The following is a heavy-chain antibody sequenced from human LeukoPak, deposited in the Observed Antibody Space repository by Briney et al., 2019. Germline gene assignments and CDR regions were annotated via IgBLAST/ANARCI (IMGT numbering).Heavy chain of an antibody. CDR2: INPNSGGT. Sequence: ASVKVSCKASGYTFTDYYMHWVRQAPGQGLEWMGWINPNSGGTNYAQKFQGRVTMTRDTSISTAFMELTRLRSDDTAVYYCARTTAMVSNYFDYWGQGTLVTVSS. D-gene: IGHD5-18*01. CDR3: ARTTAMVSNYFDY. CDR1: GYTFTDYY. V-gene: IGHV1-2*02. J-gene: IGHJ4*02.